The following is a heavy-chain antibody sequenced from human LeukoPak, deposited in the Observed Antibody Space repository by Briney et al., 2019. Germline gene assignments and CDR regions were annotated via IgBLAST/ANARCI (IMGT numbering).Heavy chain of an antibody. CDR1: GFTFSDYY. CDR3: ARERVLRV. J-gene: IGHJ4*02. Sequence: GGAVRLSCAASGFTFSDYYMTWIRQAPGKGLEWVSYISSSSSYTNYAASVRGRFTVSRDNAKNSLYLQMNSLRAEDTAVYYCARERVLRVWGQGTLVTVIS. D-gene: IGHD3-16*01. V-gene: IGHV3-11*05. CDR2: ISSSSSYT.